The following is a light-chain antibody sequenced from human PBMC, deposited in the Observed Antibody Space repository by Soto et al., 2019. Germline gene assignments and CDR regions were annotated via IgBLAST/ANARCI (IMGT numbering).Light chain of an antibody. Sequence: QSALTQPASVSGSPGQSITISCTGTSSDVGGYNYVSWYQQHPGKAPKLMIYDVSNRPSGVSNRFSGSKSGNTASLTISGLQAEDEADYYCSSYTSSITHVFGGGTKLTGL. CDR3: SSYTSSITHV. V-gene: IGLV2-14*01. CDR1: SSDVGGYNY. J-gene: IGLJ2*01. CDR2: DVS.